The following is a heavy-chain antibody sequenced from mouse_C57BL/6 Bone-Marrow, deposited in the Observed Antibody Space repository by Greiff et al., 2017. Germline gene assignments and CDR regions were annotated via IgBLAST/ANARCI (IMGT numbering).Heavy chain of an antibody. J-gene: IGHJ2*01. CDR1: GFSLSTSGMG. CDR2: IYWDDDK. D-gene: IGHD1-1*01. CDR3: ARRRTSTVVATADYFDY. Sequence: QVTLKVCGPGILQSSQTLSLTCSFSGFSLSTSGMGVSWIRQPSGKGLEWLAHIYWDDDKRYNPSLKSRLTISKDTSRNQVFLKITSVDTADTATYYCARRRTSTVVATADYFDYWGQGTTRTVSS. V-gene: IGHV8-12*01.